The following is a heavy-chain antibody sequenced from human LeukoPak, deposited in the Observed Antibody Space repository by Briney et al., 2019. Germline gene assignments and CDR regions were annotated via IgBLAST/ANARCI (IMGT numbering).Heavy chain of an antibody. V-gene: IGHV1-69*13. CDR1: GGTFSSYA. CDR2: IIPIFGTA. J-gene: IGHJ6*02. Sequence: ASVKVSCKASGGTFSSYAISWVRQAPGQGLEWMGGIIPIFGTANYAQKFQGRVTITADESTSTAYMELSSLRSEDTAVYYCARAPPDEVVVGDPYYYYGMDVWGQGTTVTVSS. D-gene: IGHD2-15*01. CDR3: ARAPPDEVVVGDPYYYYGMDV.